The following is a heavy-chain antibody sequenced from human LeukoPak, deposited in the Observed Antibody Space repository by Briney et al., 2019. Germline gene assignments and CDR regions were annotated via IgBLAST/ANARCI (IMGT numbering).Heavy chain of an antibody. CDR1: GFTFSNYA. CDR2: INHSGIT. D-gene: IGHD6-19*01. V-gene: IGHV4-34*01. J-gene: IGHJ4*02. Sequence: GSLRLSCAASGFTFSNYALNWIRQPPGKGLEWIGEINHSGITNYNPSLKSRVTISADASKNQFSLKLSSVTAADTSVYYCASDTVAGTGWGQGTLVTVSS. CDR3: ASDTVAGTG.